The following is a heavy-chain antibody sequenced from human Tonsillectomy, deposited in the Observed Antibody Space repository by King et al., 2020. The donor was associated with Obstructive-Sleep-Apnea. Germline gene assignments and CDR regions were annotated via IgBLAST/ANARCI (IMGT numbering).Heavy chain of an antibody. Sequence: VQLQQWGAGLLKPSETLSLTCAVYGGSFSGYYWSWIRQPPGKGLEWIGEINHSGSTNYNPSLKSRVTISVDTSKNQFSLKLSSVTAADTAVYYCARDRYCSSTSCYISGMDVWGQETTVTVSS. D-gene: IGHD2-2*02. V-gene: IGHV4-34*01. CDR3: ARDRYCSSTSCYISGMDV. CDR1: GGSFSGYY. J-gene: IGHJ6*02. CDR2: INHSGST.